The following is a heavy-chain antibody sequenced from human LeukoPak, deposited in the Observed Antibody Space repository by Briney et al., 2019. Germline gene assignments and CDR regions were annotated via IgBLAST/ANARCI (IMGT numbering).Heavy chain of an antibody. CDR3: AKPTTVTLPGWFDP. CDR2: IIPIFGTA. D-gene: IGHD4-17*01. Sequence: SVKVSCKASGGTFSSYAISWVRQAPGQGLEWMGRIIPIFGTANYAQKFQGRVTITTDESTSTAYMELSSLRSEDTAVYYCAKPTTVTLPGWFDPWGQGTLVTVSS. J-gene: IGHJ5*02. V-gene: IGHV1-69*05. CDR1: GGTFSSYA.